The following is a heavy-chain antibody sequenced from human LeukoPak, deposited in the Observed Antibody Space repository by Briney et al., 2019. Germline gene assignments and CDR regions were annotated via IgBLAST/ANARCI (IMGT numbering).Heavy chain of an antibody. V-gene: IGHV4-39*02. Sequence: PSETLSLTCIVSAVSISSISSNNYHWDWIRQPPGKGLEWIGSIYYSGSTYYNPSLKSRDTISVDTSKNQFSLKLSSVTAADTALYYCAREMGVVTAHGIDVWGQGTTVTVSS. D-gene: IGHD4-23*01. CDR2: IYYSGST. CDR1: AVSISSISSNNYH. CDR3: AREMGVVTAHGIDV. J-gene: IGHJ6*02.